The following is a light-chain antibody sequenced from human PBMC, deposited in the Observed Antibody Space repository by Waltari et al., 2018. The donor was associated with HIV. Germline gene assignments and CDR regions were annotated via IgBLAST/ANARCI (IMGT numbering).Light chain of an antibody. V-gene: IGLV2-8*01. CDR1: SSDVGGYNY. Sequence: QSALTQPPSASGSPGQSVTISCTVTSSDVGGYNYFSCYQQHPGKSPKLMIYEVTKRPSGVPDRFSGSKSGNTAALTVSGLQAEDEADYYCTSYAGSNNFVVFGGGTKLTVL. CDR2: EVT. CDR3: TSYAGSNNFVV. J-gene: IGLJ2*01.